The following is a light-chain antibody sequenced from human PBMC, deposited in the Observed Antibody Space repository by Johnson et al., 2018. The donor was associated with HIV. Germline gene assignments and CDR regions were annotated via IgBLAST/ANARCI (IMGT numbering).Light chain of an antibody. CDR1: SSTIGNNF. CDR3: GTWDTSLSAGGV. Sequence: QSVLTQPPSVSAAPGQKVTISCSGSSSTIGNNFVSWYQVLPGTAPKLLIYENTKRPSGIPDRFSGSKSGTSATLGITGLQTGDEADYYCGTWDTSLSAGGVFGTGTKVTVL. CDR2: ENT. J-gene: IGLJ1*01. V-gene: IGLV1-51*02.